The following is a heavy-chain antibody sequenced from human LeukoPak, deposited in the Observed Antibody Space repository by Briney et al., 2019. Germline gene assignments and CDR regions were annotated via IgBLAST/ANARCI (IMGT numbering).Heavy chain of an antibody. CDR1: GGSISSSSDY. CDR3: ARVPPYYDFWSGYYPANYYYYYMDV. D-gene: IGHD3-3*01. V-gene: IGHV4-39*07. Sequence: SETLSLTCTVSGGSISSSSDYWGWVRQPPRKGPEWIGSMYYSGSTYYNSSLRSRVTISVDTSKSQFSLKLSSVTAADTAVYYCARVPPYYDFWSGYYPANYYYYYMDVWGKGTTVTVSS. J-gene: IGHJ6*03. CDR2: MYYSGST.